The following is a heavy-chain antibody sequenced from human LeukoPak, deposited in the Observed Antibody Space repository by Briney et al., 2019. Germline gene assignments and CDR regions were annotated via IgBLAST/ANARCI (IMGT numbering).Heavy chain of an antibody. D-gene: IGHD1-26*01. J-gene: IGHJ4*02. V-gene: IGHV1-69*01. CDR2: IIPIFGTA. CDR1: GGTFSSYA. CDR3: ATGSPFVVGVDY. Sequence: SVKVSCKASGGTFSSYAISWVRQAPGQGLEWMGGIIPIFGTANYAQKFQGRVTITADESTSTAYMELSSLRSEDTAVYYCATGSPFVVGVDYWGQGTLVTVSS.